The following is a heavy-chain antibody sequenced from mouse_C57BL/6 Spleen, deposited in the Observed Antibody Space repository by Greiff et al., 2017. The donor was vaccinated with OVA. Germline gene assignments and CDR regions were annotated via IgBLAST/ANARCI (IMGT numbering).Heavy chain of an antibody. CDR1: GFTFSDYG. Sequence: EVQLVESGGGLVKPGGSLKLSCAASGFTFSDYGMHWVRQAPEKGLEWVAYISSGSSTIYYADTVKGRFTISRDNAKNTLFLQMTSLRSEDTAMYYCARPSITTVVATDFDYWGQGTTLTVSS. CDR3: ARPSITTVVATDFDY. D-gene: IGHD1-1*01. J-gene: IGHJ2*01. V-gene: IGHV5-17*01. CDR2: ISSGSSTI.